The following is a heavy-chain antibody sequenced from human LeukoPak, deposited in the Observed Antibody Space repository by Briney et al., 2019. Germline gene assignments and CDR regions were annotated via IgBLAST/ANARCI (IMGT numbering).Heavy chain of an antibody. CDR3: AKDKSRVGATTTFDY. D-gene: IGHD1-26*01. Sequence: GGSLRLSCAASGSTFDDYAMHWVRQAPGKGLEWVSGISWNSGSIGYADSVKGRFTISRDNAKNSLYLQMNSLRAEDTALYYCAKDKSRVGATTTFDYWGQGTLVTVSS. J-gene: IGHJ4*02. CDR1: GSTFDDYA. V-gene: IGHV3-9*01. CDR2: ISWNSGSI.